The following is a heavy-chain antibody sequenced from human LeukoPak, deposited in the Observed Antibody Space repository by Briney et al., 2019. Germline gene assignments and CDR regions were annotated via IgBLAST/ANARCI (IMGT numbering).Heavy chain of an antibody. CDR2: IYHSGST. D-gene: IGHD6-13*01. CDR3: ARAYSSSWYFNWFDP. CDR1: GYSISSGYY. J-gene: IGHJ5*02. Sequence: KSSETLSLTCTVSGYSISSGYYWAWIRQPPGKGLEWIGNIYHSGSTYYNPSLKSRVTIPVDTSKNQFSLQLTSVTAADTAVYYCARAYSSSWYFNWFDPWGQGTLVTVSS. V-gene: IGHV4-38-2*02.